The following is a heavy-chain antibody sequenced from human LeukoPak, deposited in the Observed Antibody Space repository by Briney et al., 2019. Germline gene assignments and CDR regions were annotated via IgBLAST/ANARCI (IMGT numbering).Heavy chain of an antibody. J-gene: IGHJ5*02. Sequence: SVKVSCKASGGTFSSYAISWVRQAPGQGLEWMGRIIPILGIANYAQKFQGRVTITADKSTSTAYMELSSLRSEDTAVYYCARVLEFYYYDTPRFDPWGQGTLVTVSS. D-gene: IGHD3-22*01. CDR1: GGTFSSYA. CDR3: ARVLEFYYYDTPRFDP. CDR2: IIPILGIA. V-gene: IGHV1-69*04.